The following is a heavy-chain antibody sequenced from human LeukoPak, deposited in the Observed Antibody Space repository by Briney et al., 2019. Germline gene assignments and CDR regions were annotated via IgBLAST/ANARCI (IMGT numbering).Heavy chain of an antibody. CDR2: ISGSGVTT. J-gene: IGHJ4*02. CDR3: AKGATTRSTVITYYFDN. D-gene: IGHD4-17*01. CDR1: GFTFSTYG. V-gene: IGHV3-23*01. Sequence: GGSLRLSCAASGFTFSTYGMSWVPQAPGKGLEWVSGISGSGVTTYYTDSVKGRFTISRDNAKNTLYLQIDTMRAEDTAVYYCAKGATTRSTVITYYFDNWGQGTLVTVSS.